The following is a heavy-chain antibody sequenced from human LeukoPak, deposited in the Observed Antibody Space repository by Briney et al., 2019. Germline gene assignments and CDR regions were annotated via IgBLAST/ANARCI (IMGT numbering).Heavy chain of an antibody. CDR3: ATYCSGGSCYGY. Sequence: SETLSLTCTVSGGSISSYYWSWIRQPPGKGLEWIGYIYYSGSTNYNPSLKGRVTISVDTSKNQFSLKLSSVTAADTAVYYCATYCSGGSCYGYWGQGTLVTVSS. J-gene: IGHJ4*02. CDR1: GGSISSYY. CDR2: IYYSGST. V-gene: IGHV4-59*01. D-gene: IGHD2-15*01.